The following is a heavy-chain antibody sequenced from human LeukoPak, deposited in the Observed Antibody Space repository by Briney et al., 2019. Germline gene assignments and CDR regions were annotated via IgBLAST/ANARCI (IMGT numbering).Heavy chain of an antibody. V-gene: IGHV4-59*01. CDR2: IYYSGST. CDR1: GGSISSYY. Sequence: SETLFLTCTVSGGSISSYYWSWIRQPPGKGLEWIGYIYYSGSTNYNPSLKSRVTISVDTSKNQFSLKLSSVTAADTAVYYCARAKGYCSSTSCYGIDYYYYMDVWGKGTTVTISS. CDR3: ARAKGYCSSTSCYGIDYYYYMDV. J-gene: IGHJ6*03. D-gene: IGHD2-2*01.